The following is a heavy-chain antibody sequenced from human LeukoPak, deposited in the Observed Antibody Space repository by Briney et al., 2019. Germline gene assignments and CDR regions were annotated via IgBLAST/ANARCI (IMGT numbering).Heavy chain of an antibody. D-gene: IGHD3-22*01. CDR3: ARFTGVEFSPYDSSGIKGFFDF. J-gene: IGHJ4*02. CDR2: IYPHNSDT. Sequence: PGEPLKISCKASGYTFFTYWIAWGPHMPGKSLEWMGIIYPHNSDTKNSPSVQGQVTVSADKSTSTAYLQWRSLKASDSAIYYCARFTGVEFSPYDSSGIKGFFDFWGQGTPVTVSS. V-gene: IGHV5-51*01. CDR1: GYTFFTYW.